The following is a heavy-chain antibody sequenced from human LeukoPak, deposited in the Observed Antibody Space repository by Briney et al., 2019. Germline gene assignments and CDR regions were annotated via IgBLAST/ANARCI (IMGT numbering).Heavy chain of an antibody. CDR3: AKDLTGKTWAAAA. D-gene: IGHD1-20*01. Sequence: GRSLRLSCAASGFTFTSYDMHWARHAPGKGLEWVAVISYDGSKTYYVDSVKGRFTISRDNSKNTLYLQMNSLRAEDTAMYYCAKDLTGKTWAAAAWGQGTLVTVSS. J-gene: IGHJ5*02. CDR2: ISYDGSKT. CDR1: GFTFTSYD. V-gene: IGHV3-30*18.